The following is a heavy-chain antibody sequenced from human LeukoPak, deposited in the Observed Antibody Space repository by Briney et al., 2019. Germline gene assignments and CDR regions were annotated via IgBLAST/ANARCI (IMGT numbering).Heavy chain of an antibody. CDR2: IKEDGSQK. J-gene: IGHJ4*02. CDR1: GFTFSSFW. V-gene: IGHV3-7*03. CDR3: ARDSGWFRFDY. Sequence: GGSLKLSCAASGFTFSSFWMTWVRQAPGKGLEWVANIKEDGSQKYYVDSVKGRFTISRDNAKNSLFLQTNSLRADDTAVYYCARDSGWFRFDYWGQGTLVTVSS. D-gene: IGHD6-13*01.